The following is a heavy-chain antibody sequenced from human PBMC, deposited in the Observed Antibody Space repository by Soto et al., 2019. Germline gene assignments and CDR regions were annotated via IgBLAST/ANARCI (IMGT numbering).Heavy chain of an antibody. J-gene: IGHJ6*02. V-gene: IGHV1-69*01. Sequence: QVQLVQSGAEVKKPGSSVKVSCKASGGTFSSYAISWVRQAPGQGLEWMGGIMPIFGTAKYAQKFKGRVKITADELTSTAYVERRSLRSEVTAVYYCARDRERYCTNGVCHERGYSSGMDVWGQGNTVTVSS. CDR1: GGTFSSYA. CDR3: ARDRERYCTNGVCHERGYSSGMDV. D-gene: IGHD2-8*01. CDR2: IMPIFGTA.